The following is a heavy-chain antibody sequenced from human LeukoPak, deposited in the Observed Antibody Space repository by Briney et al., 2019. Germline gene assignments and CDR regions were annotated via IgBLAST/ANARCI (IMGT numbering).Heavy chain of an antibody. CDR1: GFTFSSYA. CDR2: ISYDGSNK. J-gene: IGHJ4*02. V-gene: IGHV3-30-3*01. Sequence: GGSLRLSCAASGFTFSSYAMHWVRQAPGKGLEWVAVISYDGSNKYYADSVKGRFTISRDNSKNTLYLQMNSLRAEDTAVHYCARDAFYYAFWSGYYTLGDYFDYWGQGTLVTVSS. D-gene: IGHD3-3*01. CDR3: ARDAFYYAFWSGYYTLGDYFDY.